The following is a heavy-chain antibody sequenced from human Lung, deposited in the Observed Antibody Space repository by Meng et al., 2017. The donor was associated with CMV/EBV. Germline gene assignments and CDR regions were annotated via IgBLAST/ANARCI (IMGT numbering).Heavy chain of an antibody. V-gene: IGHV3-49*03. CDR2: VNSKSDGGAT. CDR3: ARVRGAFGY. CDR1: GFTFGDYP. J-gene: IGHJ4*02. Sequence: GGSLRLXCTASGFTFGDYPMSWFRQTPGKGLEWVGFVNSKSDGGATDYVASVSGRFTIRRDNSKSIGYLEMNSLKTEDTAVYCCARVRGAFGYWGQGMLVTVSS. D-gene: IGHD1-26*01.